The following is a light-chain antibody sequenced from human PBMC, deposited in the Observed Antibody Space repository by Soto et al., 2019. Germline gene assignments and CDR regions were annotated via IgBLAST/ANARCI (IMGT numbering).Light chain of an antibody. CDR3: QQYNSYSIT. CDR2: DAS. Sequence: DIEMTHSPSPLSASVGDRVTITFRASQSISSWLAWYQQKPGKAPKLLIYDASSLESGVPSRFSGSGSGTEFTLTISSLQPDDFATYYCQQYNSYSITFGQGTRLEIK. J-gene: IGKJ5*01. CDR1: QSISSW. V-gene: IGKV1-5*01.